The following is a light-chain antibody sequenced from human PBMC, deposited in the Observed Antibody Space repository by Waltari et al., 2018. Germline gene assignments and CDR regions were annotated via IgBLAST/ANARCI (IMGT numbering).Light chain of an antibody. Sequence: DIQMTQSPSSLSASVGDRVAITCRASQSVYNYLNWYRQRPGKSPELLIYAASSLQGGVPARFTGSGYGTDFTLTISSLQSEDFATYYCQQSYSMPRTFGQGTKLEI. CDR2: AAS. V-gene: IGKV1-39*01. CDR3: QQSYSMPRT. CDR1: QSVYNY. J-gene: IGKJ2*01.